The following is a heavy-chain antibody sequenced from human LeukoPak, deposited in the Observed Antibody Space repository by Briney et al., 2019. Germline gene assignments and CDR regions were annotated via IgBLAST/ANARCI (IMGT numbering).Heavy chain of an antibody. J-gene: IGHJ6*02. CDR2: INPSGGST. Sequence: ASVKVSCKASGYTFNSYYMHWVRQAPGQGLEWVGIINPSGGSTSYAQQFQGRVTMTRDTSTSTVYMELSSLRSEDTAVYYCARASSGYGYYNYGMDVWGQGTTVTVSS. CDR1: GYTFNSYY. CDR3: ARASSGYGYYNYGMDV. V-gene: IGHV1-46*02. D-gene: IGHD3-22*01.